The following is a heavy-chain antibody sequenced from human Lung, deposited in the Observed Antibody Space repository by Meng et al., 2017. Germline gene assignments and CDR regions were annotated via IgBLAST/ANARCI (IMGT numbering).Heavy chain of an antibody. CDR3: ARFETVGVATGDF. V-gene: IGHV3-21*01. CDR1: GFTFSNYS. Sequence: EVQLVESGGGLVTPGGSLRLSCAASGFTFSNYSMNWVRQAPGKGLEWVSSISSDSRYIFYADSVKGRFTISRDNAKNSLYLQMNSLSPEDTAVFYCARFETVGVATGDFWGQGTLVTSPQ. CDR2: ISSDSRYI. D-gene: IGHD2-15*01. J-gene: IGHJ4*02.